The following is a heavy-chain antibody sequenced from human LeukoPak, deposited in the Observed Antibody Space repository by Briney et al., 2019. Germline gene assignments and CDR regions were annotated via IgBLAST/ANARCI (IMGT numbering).Heavy chain of an antibody. CDR3: ARAPGGYVLYYFDY. Sequence: SETLSLTCTVSGGSISSYYWSWLRQPPGKGLEWIGYIYYSGSTNYNPSLKSRVTISVDTSKNQFSLKLSSVTAADTAVYYCARAPGGYVLYYFDYWGQGTLVTVSS. CDR2: IYYSGST. CDR1: GGSISSYY. D-gene: IGHD5-12*01. V-gene: IGHV4-59*01. J-gene: IGHJ4*02.